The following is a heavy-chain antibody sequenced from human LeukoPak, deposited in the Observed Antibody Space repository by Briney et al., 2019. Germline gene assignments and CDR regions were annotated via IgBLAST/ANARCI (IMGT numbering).Heavy chain of an antibody. J-gene: IGHJ4*02. CDR2: IYPGDSDT. V-gene: IGHV5-51*01. Sequence: GESLKISCKGSGYSFTSYWIGWVRQMPGKGLEWMGIIYPGDSDTRYSPSFQGQVTISADKSISTAYLQWSSLKGSDTAMYYCARHNDCSGGSCYIDYWGQGTLVTVSS. CDR3: ARHNDCSGGSCYIDY. D-gene: IGHD2-15*01. CDR1: GYSFTSYW.